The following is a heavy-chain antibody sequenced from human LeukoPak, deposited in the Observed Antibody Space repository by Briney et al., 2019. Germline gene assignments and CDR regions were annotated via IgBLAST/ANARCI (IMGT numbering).Heavy chain of an antibody. CDR2: ISSSSSTI. V-gene: IGHV3-23*01. CDR1: GFTFSSYA. J-gene: IGHJ3*02. D-gene: IGHD3-9*01. Sequence: GGSLRLSCAASGFTFSSYAMSWVRQAPGKGLEWVSYISSSSSTIYCADSVKGRFTISRDNSKNTLYLQMNSLRAEDTAVYYCAKGLATDPNDAFDIWGQGTMVTVSS. CDR3: AKGLATDPNDAFDI.